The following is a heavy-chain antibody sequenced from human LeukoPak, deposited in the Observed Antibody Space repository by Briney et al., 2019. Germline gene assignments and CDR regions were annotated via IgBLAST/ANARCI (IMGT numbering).Heavy chain of an antibody. Sequence: GGSLRLSCAVSGLTFSNYAMSWVRQAPGKGLDWVSTISNSGDSTYYADSVKGRLAVSRDNSKNTVYLQLNSLSAEDTAVYYCYGEGYWGQGTLVTISS. CDR2: ISNSGDST. V-gene: IGHV3-23*01. J-gene: IGHJ4*02. D-gene: IGHD4/OR15-4a*01. CDR1: GLTFSNYA. CDR3: YGEGY.